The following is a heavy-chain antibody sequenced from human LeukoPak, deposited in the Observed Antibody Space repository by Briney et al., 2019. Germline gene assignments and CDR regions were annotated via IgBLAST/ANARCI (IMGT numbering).Heavy chain of an antibody. V-gene: IGHV4-39*07. J-gene: IGHJ5*02. Sequence: SETLSLTCTVSGGSISSSYSYWGWIRQPPGKGLEWIGTIYYSGSTYYNPSLKSRVTISVDTSKNQFSLKLSSVTAADTAVYYCASAVKIGYYYDFLNWFDPWGQGTLVTVSS. D-gene: IGHD3-22*01. CDR1: GGSISSSYSY. CDR3: ASAVKIGYYYDFLNWFDP. CDR2: IYYSGST.